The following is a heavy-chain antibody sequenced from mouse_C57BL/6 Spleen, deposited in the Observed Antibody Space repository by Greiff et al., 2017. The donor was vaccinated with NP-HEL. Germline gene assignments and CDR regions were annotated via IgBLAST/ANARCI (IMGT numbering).Heavy chain of an antibody. CDR1: GYTFTSYW. V-gene: IGHV1-50*01. Sequence: QVQLQQPGAELVKPGASVKLSCKASGYTFTSYWMQWVKQRPGQGLEWIGEIDPSDSYTNYNQKFKGKATLTVDTSSSTAYMQLSSLTSEDSAVYYCARVAQANYFDYWGQGTTLTVSS. CDR3: ARVAQANYFDY. CDR2: IDPSDSYT. D-gene: IGHD3-2*02. J-gene: IGHJ2*01.